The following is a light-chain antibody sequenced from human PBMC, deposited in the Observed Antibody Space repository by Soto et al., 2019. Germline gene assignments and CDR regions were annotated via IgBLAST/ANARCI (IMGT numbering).Light chain of an antibody. V-gene: IGLV2-18*02. Sequence: QSALTQPPSVSGSPGQSVTISCTGTSSDVGSYNRVSWYQQPPGTAPKLMIYEVSNRPSGVPDRFSGSKSGNTASLTISGLQAEDEADYYCSSYTSSSPFVFGGGTKLTVL. J-gene: IGLJ2*01. CDR3: SSYTSSSPFV. CDR2: EVS. CDR1: SSDVGSYNR.